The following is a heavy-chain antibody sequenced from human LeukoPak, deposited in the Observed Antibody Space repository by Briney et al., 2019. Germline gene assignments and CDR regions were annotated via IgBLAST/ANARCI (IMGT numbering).Heavy chain of an antibody. V-gene: IGHV4-39*07. Sequence: PSEPLSLTCTVSGGSISSSSYYWGWIRQPPGKGLEWIGSIYYSGSTYYNPSLKSRVTISVDTSKNQFSLKLSSVTAADTAVYYCAREKFSPVLLRFGANWFDPWGQGTLVTVSS. CDR1: GGSISSSSYY. CDR2: IYYSGST. J-gene: IGHJ5*02. CDR3: AREKFSPVLLRFGANWFDP. D-gene: IGHD3-10*01.